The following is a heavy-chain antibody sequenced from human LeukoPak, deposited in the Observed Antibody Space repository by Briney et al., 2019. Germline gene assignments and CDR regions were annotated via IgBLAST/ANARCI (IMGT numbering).Heavy chain of an antibody. V-gene: IGHV3-21*01. D-gene: IGHD3-22*01. Sequence: GGSLRLSCAASGFTFSSYSMNWVRQAPGKGPEWVSSISSSSSYIYYADSVKGRFTISRDNAKNSLYLQMNSLRAEDTAVYYCARDRDYYDSSGYPEYWGQGTLVTVSS. J-gene: IGHJ4*02. CDR1: GFTFSSYS. CDR2: ISSSSSYI. CDR3: ARDRDYYDSSGYPEY.